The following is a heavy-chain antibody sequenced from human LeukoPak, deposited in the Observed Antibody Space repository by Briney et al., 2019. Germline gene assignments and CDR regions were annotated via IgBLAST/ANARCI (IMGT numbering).Heavy chain of an antibody. CDR3: ARGPYYYDSSGYSVPYFDY. Sequence: SSETLSLTCTVSGGSISSSSYYWGWIRQPPGKGLEWIGSIYYSGSTYYNPSLKSRVTISVDTSKNQFSLKLSSVTAADTAVYYCARGPYYYDSSGYSVPYFDYWGQGTLVTVSS. D-gene: IGHD3-22*01. CDR2: IYYSGST. V-gene: IGHV4-39*07. J-gene: IGHJ4*02. CDR1: GGSISSSSYY.